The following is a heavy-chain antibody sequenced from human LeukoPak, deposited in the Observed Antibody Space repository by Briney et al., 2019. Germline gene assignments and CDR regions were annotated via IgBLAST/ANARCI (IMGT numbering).Heavy chain of an antibody. V-gene: IGHV4-59*01. CDR3: ARGVAGYGPYDY. J-gene: IGHJ4*02. CDR1: GGSISGYF. Sequence: PSETLSLTCTVSGGSISGYFWSWIRQPPGKGLEWIGYIYSSGSSNYNPSLKSRVTLSVDTSKNQFSLRLNSVTAADTAVYYCARGVAGYGPYDYWGQGTLVTVSS. D-gene: IGHD5-12*01. CDR2: IYSSGSS.